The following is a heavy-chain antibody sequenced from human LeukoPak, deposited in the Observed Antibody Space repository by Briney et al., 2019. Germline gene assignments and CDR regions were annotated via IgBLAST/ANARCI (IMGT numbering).Heavy chain of an antibody. CDR1: GFTFSSHG. D-gene: IGHD2-21*02. Sequence: PGGSLRLSCAASGFTFSSHGMHWVRQAPGKGLEWVSVIYNSGRTYYADSVKGRFTISRDNSKNTLYLQMNSLRAEDTAVYYCARKLLLRWYFDLWGRGTLVTVSS. CDR3: ARKLLLRWYFDL. J-gene: IGHJ2*01. V-gene: IGHV3-66*01. CDR2: IYNSGRT.